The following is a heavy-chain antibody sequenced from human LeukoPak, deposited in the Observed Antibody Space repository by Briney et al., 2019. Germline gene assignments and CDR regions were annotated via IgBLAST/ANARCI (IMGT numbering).Heavy chain of an antibody. CDR3: ARDSGITGTTEDAFDI. Sequence: PGGSLRLSCAASGFTFSSYAMHWVRQAPGKGLEWVAVISYDGSNKYYADSVKGRFTISRDNSKNSLYLQMNSLRAEDTAVYYCARDSGITGTTEDAFDIWGQGTMITVSS. D-gene: IGHD1-14*01. CDR1: GFTFSSYA. V-gene: IGHV3-30-3*01. J-gene: IGHJ3*02. CDR2: ISYDGSNK.